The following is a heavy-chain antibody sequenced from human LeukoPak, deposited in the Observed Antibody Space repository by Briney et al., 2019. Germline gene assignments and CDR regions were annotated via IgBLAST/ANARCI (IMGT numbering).Heavy chain of an antibody. D-gene: IGHD3-9*01. Sequence: SETLSLTCTVSGGSISSYYWSWIRQPPGKGLEWIGYIYYSGSTNYNPSLKSRVTISVDTSKNQFSLKLSSVTAADTAVYYCARGDYYDILTGIWDAFDIWGQGTMVTVSS. CDR1: GGSISSYY. CDR2: IYYSGST. CDR3: ARGDYYDILTGIWDAFDI. J-gene: IGHJ3*02. V-gene: IGHV4-59*01.